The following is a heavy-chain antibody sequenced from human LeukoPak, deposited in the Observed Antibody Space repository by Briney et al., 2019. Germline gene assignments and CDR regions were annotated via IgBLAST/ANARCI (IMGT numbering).Heavy chain of an antibody. V-gene: IGHV1-46*01. D-gene: IGHD5-18*01. Sequence: GASVKVSCKASGYTFTSYYMHWVRQAPGQGLEWMGIINPSGGSTSYAQKFQGRVTMTEDTSTDTAYMELSSLRSEDTAVYYCATAMTAMVTYYFDYWGQGTLVTVSS. CDR3: ATAMTAMVTYYFDY. CDR2: INPSGGST. CDR1: GYTFTSYY. J-gene: IGHJ4*02.